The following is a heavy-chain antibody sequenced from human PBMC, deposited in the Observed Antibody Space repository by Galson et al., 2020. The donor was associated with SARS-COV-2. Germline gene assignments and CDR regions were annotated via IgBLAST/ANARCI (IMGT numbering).Heavy chain of an antibody. J-gene: IGHJ6*02. Sequence: GGSLRLSCTASGFNLSTYDMHWVRQATGKGLEWVSGIGTAGDTYYPGSVQGRFTISRENAKNSLYLQMNSLRAGDTAVYYCARDRTQNDILTGYYYYGMDVWGQGTTVTVSS. CDR1: GFNLSTYD. CDR3: ARDRTQNDILTGYYYYGMDV. D-gene: IGHD3-9*01. V-gene: IGHV3-13*01. CDR2: IGTAGDT.